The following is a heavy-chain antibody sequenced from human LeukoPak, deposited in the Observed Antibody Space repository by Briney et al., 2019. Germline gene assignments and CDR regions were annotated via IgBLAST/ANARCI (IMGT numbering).Heavy chain of an antibody. V-gene: IGHV1-8*01. J-gene: IGHJ6*02. CDR2: MNPNSGNT. Sequence: ASVKVSCKAFGYTFTSYDINWVRQATGQGLEWMGWMNPNSGNTGYAQKFQGRVTMTRNTSISTAYMELSSLRSEDTAVYYCARVRSSSWYYYYYGMDVWGQGTTVTVSS. CDR1: GYTFTSYD. CDR3: ARVRSSSWYYYYYGMDV. D-gene: IGHD6-13*01.